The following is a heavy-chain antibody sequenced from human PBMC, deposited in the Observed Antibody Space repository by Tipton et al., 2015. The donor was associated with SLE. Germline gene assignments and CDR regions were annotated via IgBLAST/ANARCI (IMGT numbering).Heavy chain of an antibody. Sequence: GSLRLSCAASGFTVSSNYMSWVRQAPGKGLEWVSVIYGGGSTYYADSVKGRFTISRGNSKNTLYLQMNSLRAEDTAVYFCAREGCRGGSCFDFWGQGTLVTVSS. V-gene: IGHV3-53*05. CDR1: GFTVSSNY. CDR2: IYGGGST. D-gene: IGHD2-15*01. J-gene: IGHJ4*02. CDR3: AREGCRGGSCFDF.